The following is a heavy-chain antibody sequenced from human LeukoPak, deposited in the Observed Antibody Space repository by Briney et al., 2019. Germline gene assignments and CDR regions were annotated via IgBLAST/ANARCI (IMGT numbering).Heavy chain of an antibody. Sequence: GGSLRLSCAASGFFFNLSAMHWVRQAPGKGLEWVAVISYDGSNKYYADSVKGRFTISRDNSKNTLYLQMNSLRAEDTAVYYCAKDTIMVRGVTRLYYYYGMDVWGQGTTVTVSS. J-gene: IGHJ6*02. CDR2: ISYDGSNK. CDR3: AKDTIMVRGVTRLYYYYGMDV. D-gene: IGHD3-10*01. CDR1: GFFFNLSA. V-gene: IGHV3-30*18.